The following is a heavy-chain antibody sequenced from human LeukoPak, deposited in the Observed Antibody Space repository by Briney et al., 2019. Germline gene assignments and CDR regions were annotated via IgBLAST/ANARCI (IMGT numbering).Heavy chain of an antibody. V-gene: IGHV3-21*01. D-gene: IGHD2-2*01. CDR2: ISSSSISSINI. CDR1: GFTFSSYS. Sequence: PGGSLRLSCAASGFTFSSYSMNWVRQAPGKGLEWVSSISSSSISSINIYYGDSVKGRFTISRDNAKNSLYLQMNSLRAEDTAMYYCARDRCSSTTCYCADWGQGTLVTVSS. J-gene: IGHJ4*02. CDR3: ARDRCSSTTCYCAD.